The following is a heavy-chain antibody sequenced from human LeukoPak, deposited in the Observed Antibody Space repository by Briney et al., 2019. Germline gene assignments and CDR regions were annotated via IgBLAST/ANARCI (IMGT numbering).Heavy chain of an antibody. CDR1: GYTFTGYY. V-gene: IGHV1-2*02. D-gene: IGHD3-10*01. CDR3: ARAEYYYGSGRFRLGY. Sequence: ASVKVSCKASGYTFTGYYMHWVRQAPGQGLEWMGWINPNSGGTNYAQKFQGRATMTRDTSISTAYMELSRLRSDDTAVYYCARAEYYYGSGRFRLGYWGQGTLVTVSS. J-gene: IGHJ4*02. CDR2: INPNSGGT.